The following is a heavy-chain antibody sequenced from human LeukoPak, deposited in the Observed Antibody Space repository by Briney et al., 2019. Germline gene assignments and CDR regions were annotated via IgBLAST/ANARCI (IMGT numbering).Heavy chain of an antibody. J-gene: IGHJ4*02. Sequence: GGSLRLSCAASGYPVSSNYMSWFRQPPGKGLEWVSAISGIGGSTYYADSVKGRFTISSNNSKNTLYLQMNSLRAEDTAVYYCAKGRGYGSGSPFDYWGQGTLVTVSS. V-gene: IGHV3-23*01. D-gene: IGHD3-10*01. CDR2: ISGIGGST. CDR3: AKGRGYGSGSPFDY. CDR1: GYPVSSNY.